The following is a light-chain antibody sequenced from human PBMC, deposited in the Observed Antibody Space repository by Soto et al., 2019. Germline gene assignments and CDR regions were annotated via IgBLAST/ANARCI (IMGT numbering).Light chain of an antibody. CDR2: AAS. J-gene: IGKJ1*01. V-gene: IGKV1-39*01. CDR3: HQTFSTRSWT. Sequence: DIQMTQSPSTLSASVGDRVTITCRASQSLGTWLAWYQHKPGKAPKLMIYAASSLQTGVPSRFSGSGSGTDFTLTISTLQPEDFAAYYCHQTFSTRSWTFGQGTKVDIK. CDR1: QSLGTW.